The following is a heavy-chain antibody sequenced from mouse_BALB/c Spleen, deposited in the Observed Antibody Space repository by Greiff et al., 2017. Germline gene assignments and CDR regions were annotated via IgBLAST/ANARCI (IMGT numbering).Heavy chain of an antibody. D-gene: IGHD2-1*01. J-gene: IGHJ4*01. V-gene: IGHV5-17*02. CDR2: ISSGSSTI. Sequence: EVMLVESGGGLVQPGGSRKLSCAASGFTFSSFGMHWVRQAPEKGLEWVAYISSGSSTIYYADTVKGRFTISRDNPKNTLFLQMTSLRSEDTAMYYYARNGNYLYAMDYWGQGTSVTVSS. CDR3: ARNGNYLYAMDY. CDR1: GFTFSSFG.